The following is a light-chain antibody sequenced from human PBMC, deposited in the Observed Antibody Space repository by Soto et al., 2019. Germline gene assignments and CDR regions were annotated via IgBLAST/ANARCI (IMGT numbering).Light chain of an antibody. J-gene: IGLJ1*01. CDR1: SSDVGGYNY. CDR3: RSYTSSSTYV. Sequence: QSALTQPASVSGSPGQSITISCTGTSSDVGGYNYVSWYQQHPGKAPKLMIYDVSNRPSGVSNRFSGSKSGNTASLTISGPQAEDAADYYCRSYTSSSTYVFGTGTKVTVL. CDR2: DVS. V-gene: IGLV2-14*01.